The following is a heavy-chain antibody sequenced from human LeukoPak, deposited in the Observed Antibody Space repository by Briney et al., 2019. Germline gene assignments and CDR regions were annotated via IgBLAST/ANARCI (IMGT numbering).Heavy chain of an antibody. CDR2: IYTSGST. D-gene: IGHD1-26*01. Sequence: PSETLSLTCTVSGGSISSGSYYWSWIRQPAGKGLEWIGRIYTSGSTNYNPSLKSRFTMSVDTSKNQFSLKLSSVTAADTAVYYCARVNRGGSYRHYYFDYWGQGTLVTVSS. J-gene: IGHJ4*02. CDR3: ARVNRGGSYRHYYFDY. V-gene: IGHV4-61*02. CDR1: GGSISSGSYY.